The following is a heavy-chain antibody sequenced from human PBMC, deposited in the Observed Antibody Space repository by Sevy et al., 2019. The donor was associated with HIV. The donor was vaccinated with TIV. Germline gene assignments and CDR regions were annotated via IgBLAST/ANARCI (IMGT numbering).Heavy chain of an antibody. V-gene: IGHV5-51*01. CDR2: IYPGDSDT. D-gene: IGHD2-21*02. Sequence: GESLKISCKGSGYSFTSYWIGWVRQMPGKGLEWMGIIYPGDSDTRYSPSFQGQVTISADKSISTAYLQWSSLKASDTAMYYCARRTYCGGDCYFVDYWGQGTLVTVSS. J-gene: IGHJ4*02. CDR1: GYSFTSYW. CDR3: ARRTYCGGDCYFVDY.